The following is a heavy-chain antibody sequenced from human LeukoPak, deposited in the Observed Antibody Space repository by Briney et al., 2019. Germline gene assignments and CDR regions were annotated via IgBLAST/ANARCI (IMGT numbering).Heavy chain of an antibody. CDR2: ISYDGSNK. D-gene: IGHD6-13*01. CDR3: ARGAITTAGLFEY. Sequence: GGSLRLSCAASGFTFSGYAMHWVRQAPGKGLEWVAVISYDGSNKYYADSVKGRFTISRDNAKNSLYLQMNSLRAEDTAVYYCARGAITTAGLFEYWGQGTLVTVSS. CDR1: GFTFSGYA. J-gene: IGHJ4*02. V-gene: IGHV3-30-3*01.